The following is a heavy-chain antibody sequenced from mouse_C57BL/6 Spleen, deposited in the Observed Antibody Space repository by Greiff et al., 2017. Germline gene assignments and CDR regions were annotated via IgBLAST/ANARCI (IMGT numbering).Heavy chain of an antibody. CDR1: GFTFSSYG. CDR2: ISSGGSYT. J-gene: IGHJ2*01. Sequence: EVQVVESGGDLVKPGGSLNLSCAASGFTFSSYGMSWVRQTPDKRLEWVATISSGGSYTYYQGSVQGRFTISRDNAKNTMYLRMSSLKSEDTAMYNSARHEGYDGYYFDYWGQGTTLTVSS. V-gene: IGHV5-6*01. CDR3: ARHEGYDGYYFDY. D-gene: IGHD2-2*01.